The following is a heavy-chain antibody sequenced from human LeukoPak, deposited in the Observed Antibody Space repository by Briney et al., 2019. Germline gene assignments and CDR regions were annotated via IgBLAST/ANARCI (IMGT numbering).Heavy chain of an antibody. Sequence: PGGSLRLSCAASGFTFSSYAMHWVRQAPGKGLEYVSAISSNGGSTYYANSAKGRFTISRDNSKNTLYLQMGSLRAEDMAVYYCARGALGYCSSTSCFATQFGAWGQGTLVTVSS. CDR3: ARGALGYCSSTSCFATQFGA. CDR1: GFTFSSYA. V-gene: IGHV3-64*01. D-gene: IGHD2-2*01. J-gene: IGHJ5*02. CDR2: ISSNGGST.